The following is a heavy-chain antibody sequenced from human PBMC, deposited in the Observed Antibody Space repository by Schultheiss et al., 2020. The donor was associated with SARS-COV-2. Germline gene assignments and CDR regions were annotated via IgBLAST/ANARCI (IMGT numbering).Heavy chain of an antibody. D-gene: IGHD6-19*01. CDR3: ARRGSGWYGGFEY. V-gene: IGHV3-30*19. CDR2: ISYDGSNK. CDR1: GFTFSSYD. Sequence: GGSLRLSCAASGFTFSSYDMHWVRQAPGKGLEWVAVISYDGSNKYYANSVKGRFTISRDNSKNTLYVQMNSLRIEDTAVYYCARRGSGWYGGFEYWGQGTLVTVSS. J-gene: IGHJ4*01.